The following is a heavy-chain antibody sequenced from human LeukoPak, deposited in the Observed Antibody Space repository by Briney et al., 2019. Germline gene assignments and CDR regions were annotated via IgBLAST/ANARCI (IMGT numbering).Heavy chain of an antibody. Sequence: GESLKISCKGSGYIFTSYWIGWVRQMPGKGLEWMGIIYPGDSDTRYSPSLQGQVTISADKSINTAYLQWSSLKASDTAMYYCATTGSLYYFDYWGQGTLVTVSS. CDR2: IYPGDSDT. D-gene: IGHD1-14*01. CDR1: GYIFTSYW. CDR3: ATTGSLYYFDY. J-gene: IGHJ4*02. V-gene: IGHV5-51*01.